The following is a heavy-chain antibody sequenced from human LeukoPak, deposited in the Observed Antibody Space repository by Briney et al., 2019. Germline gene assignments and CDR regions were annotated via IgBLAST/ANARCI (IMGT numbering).Heavy chain of an antibody. CDR1: GGFISSSNW. V-gene: IGHV4-4*02. CDR3: ARFTTAYCGGDCPFDY. Sequence: PSGTLSLTCAVSGGFISSSNWWSWVRQPPGKGLEWIGEIYHSGSTNYNPSLKSRVTISVDKSKNQFSLKLSSVTAADTAVYYCARFTTAYCGGDCPFDYWGQGTLVTVSS. J-gene: IGHJ4*02. D-gene: IGHD2-21*02. CDR2: IYHSGST.